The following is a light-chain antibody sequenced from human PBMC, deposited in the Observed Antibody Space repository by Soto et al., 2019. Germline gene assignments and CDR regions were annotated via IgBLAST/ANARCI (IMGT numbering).Light chain of an antibody. Sequence: TLSVAPGERANLSCRAGQSISNNLAWYQQKPGQAPRLLIYGASTRATGIPARFTGSGSGTEFTLTISSLQSEDFAVYYCQQYSNWPRTFGQGTKVDIK. CDR3: QQYSNWPRT. V-gene: IGKV3-15*01. CDR1: QSISNN. J-gene: IGKJ1*01. CDR2: GAS.